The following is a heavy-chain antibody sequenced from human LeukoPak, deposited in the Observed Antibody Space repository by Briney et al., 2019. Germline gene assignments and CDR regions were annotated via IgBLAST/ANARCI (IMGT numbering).Heavy chain of an antibody. D-gene: IGHD3-9*01. J-gene: IGHJ4*02. Sequence: ASVKVSCKASGYTFTSNGITWVRQAPGQGLEWMGWFSAYDGNANSAQKLQGRLTMTTDTSTSTAYMELRSLRSDDTAVYYCARSFARDYDILTGYYIGDYWGQGTLITVSS. CDR3: ARSFARDYDILTGYYIGDY. CDR2: FSAYDGNA. CDR1: GYTFTSNG. V-gene: IGHV1-18*01.